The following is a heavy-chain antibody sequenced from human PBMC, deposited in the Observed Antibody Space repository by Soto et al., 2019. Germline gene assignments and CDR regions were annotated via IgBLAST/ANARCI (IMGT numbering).Heavy chain of an antibody. Sequence: SVKVSCKASGGTFSSYAISWVRQAPGQGLEWMGGIIPIFGTANYAQKFQGRVTITADESTSTAYMELSSLRSEYTAVYYCARHPGGRGHYYGLDVWGQGTTVTVSS. CDR3: ARHPGGRGHYYGLDV. D-gene: IGHD2-15*01. J-gene: IGHJ6*02. CDR2: IIPIFGTA. CDR1: GGTFSSYA. V-gene: IGHV1-69*13.